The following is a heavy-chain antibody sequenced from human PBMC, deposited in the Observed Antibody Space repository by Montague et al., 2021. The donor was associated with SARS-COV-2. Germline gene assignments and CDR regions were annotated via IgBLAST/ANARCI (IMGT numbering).Heavy chain of an antibody. D-gene: IGHD4-17*01. CDR3: ARHRNYGDHSLDNWFHP. CDR1: GDSTSCPNCY. CDR2: IYNSGTT. J-gene: IGHJ5*02. Sequence: SETRSLTCTVSGDSTSCPNCYWGWIRQAPGKGLDWIGTIYNSGTTYFNRSLKSRLTISIDTSKNQFSLKLTSATAADTAVYYCARHRNYGDHSLDNWFHPWGQGTLVTVSS. V-gene: IGHV4-39*01.